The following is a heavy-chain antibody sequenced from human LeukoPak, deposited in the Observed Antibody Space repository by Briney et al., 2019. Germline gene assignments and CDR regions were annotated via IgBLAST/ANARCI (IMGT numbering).Heavy chain of an antibody. V-gene: IGHV1-69*05. CDR2: IIPIFGTA. CDR3: ARGGSSDVTLGDYFDY. J-gene: IGHJ4*02. D-gene: IGHD2-15*01. CDR1: GYTFTSYD. Sequence: GAPVKVSCKASGYTFTSYDINWVRQAPAQGLEGMVRIIPIFGTANYAQKFQGRVTITTDESTSTAYMELSSLRSEDTAVYYCARGGSSDVTLGDYFDYWGQGTLVTVSS.